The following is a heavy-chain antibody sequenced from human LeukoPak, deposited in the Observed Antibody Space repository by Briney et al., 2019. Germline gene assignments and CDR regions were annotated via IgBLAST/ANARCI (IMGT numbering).Heavy chain of an antibody. CDR3: ARDYGDNNWFDH. V-gene: IGHV1-46*01. CDR2: IHPSGGST. Sequence: GASVKVSCKASGYTFRSYGISWVRKTPGQGLEWMGIIHPSGGSTTSAQKFQGRVTMTRDTSTSTVYMELSSLRSEDTAVYYCARDYGDNNWFDHWGQGTLVTVSS. CDR1: GYTFRSYG. D-gene: IGHD4-17*01. J-gene: IGHJ5*02.